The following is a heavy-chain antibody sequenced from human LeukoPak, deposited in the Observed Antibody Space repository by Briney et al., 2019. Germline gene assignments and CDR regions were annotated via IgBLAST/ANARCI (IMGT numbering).Heavy chain of an antibody. CDR1: GYSINSGYY. CDR3: VRDGPYRITNMDV. V-gene: IGHV4-38-2*02. Sequence: SETLSLTCAVSGYSINSGYYWGWIRQPPGEGLGWIGSVYHTGTAYYNPSHERRVTISLDRSKNQVSLKVSPLTAAHTAVYYCVRDGPYRITNMDVWGKGTTVTVSS. J-gene: IGHJ6*03. CDR2: VYHTGTA.